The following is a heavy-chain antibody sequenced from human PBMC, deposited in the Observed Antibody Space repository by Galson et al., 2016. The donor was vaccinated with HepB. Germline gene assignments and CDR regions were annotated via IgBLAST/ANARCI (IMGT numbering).Heavy chain of an antibody. CDR1: GFTFSTYG. Sequence: SLRLSCAASGFTFSTYGMHWVRQAPGKGLEWVAVIWHDGSHQHYGDSVKGRFTISRDNVRNSLYLQMNSLRVDDTAVYYCARSLHGGGWNDPFDYWGQGTLVTVSS. CDR3: ARSLHGGGWNDPFDY. V-gene: IGHV3-33*03. CDR2: IWHDGSHQ. D-gene: IGHD1-1*01. J-gene: IGHJ4*02.